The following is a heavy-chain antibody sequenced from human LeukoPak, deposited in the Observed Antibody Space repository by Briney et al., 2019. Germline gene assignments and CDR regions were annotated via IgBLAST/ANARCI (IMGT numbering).Heavy chain of an antibody. V-gene: IGHV3-66*01. D-gene: IGHD5-12*01. J-gene: IGHJ4*02. CDR3: ARGPSGYHNM. Sequence: GVSLTLSCAASEFSLGSNYMTWLRQAPGKGLEWVSLIYSGGSTYYADSVKGRFTISIDNSKNTLYLQMNSLRAEDTAVYYWARGPSGYHNMGGEGTVVAVSS. CDR2: IYSGGST. CDR1: EFSLGSNY.